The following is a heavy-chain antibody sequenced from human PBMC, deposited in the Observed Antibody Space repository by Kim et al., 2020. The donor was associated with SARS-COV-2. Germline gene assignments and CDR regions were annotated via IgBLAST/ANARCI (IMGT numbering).Heavy chain of an antibody. CDR2: ISRSSDYI. Sequence: GGSLRLSCAVSGFTFSTFSMNWVRQTPGKGLEWVSSISRSSDYIYYADSVKGRFTISRDNAKNSLHLQMNSLRAEDTAVYYCARIKGGISHPNGMDVWGQGTTVTVSS. J-gene: IGHJ6*02. CDR1: GFTFSTFS. V-gene: IGHV3-21*01. D-gene: IGHD3-16*01. CDR3: ARIKGGISHPNGMDV.